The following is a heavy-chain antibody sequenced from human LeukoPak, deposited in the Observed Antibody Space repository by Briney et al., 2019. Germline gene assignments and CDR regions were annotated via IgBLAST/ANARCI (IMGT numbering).Heavy chain of an antibody. CDR1: GFTFSDYY. CDR3: ARAPPDYVEAFDI. CDR2: ISSSSSYT. D-gene: IGHD4-17*01. J-gene: IGHJ3*02. V-gene: IGHV3-11*05. Sequence: GGSLRLSCAASGFTFSDYYMSWIRQAPGKGLEWVSYISSSSSYTNYADSVKGRFTISRDNAKNSLYLQTNSLRAEDTAVYYCARAPPDYVEAFDIWGQGTMVTVSS.